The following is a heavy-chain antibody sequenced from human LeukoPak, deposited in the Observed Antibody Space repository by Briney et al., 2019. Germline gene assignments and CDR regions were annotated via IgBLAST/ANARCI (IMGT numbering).Heavy chain of an antibody. V-gene: IGHV4-39*02. CDR1: GGSISSTIYY. Sequence: SETLSLTCTVSGGSISSTIYYWGWIRQPPGKGLEWIGSSYYSGSTYYNPSLKSRVTISVDTSKNQLSLKLSSVTAADTAVYYCAREVAGTPWIDYWGQGTLVTVSS. D-gene: IGHD6-19*01. CDR3: AREVAGTPWIDY. CDR2: SYYSGST. J-gene: IGHJ4*02.